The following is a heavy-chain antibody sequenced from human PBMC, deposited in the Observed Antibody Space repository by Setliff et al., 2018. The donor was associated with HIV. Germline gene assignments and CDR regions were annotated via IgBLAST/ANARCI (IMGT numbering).Heavy chain of an antibody. D-gene: IGHD4-17*01. CDR2: IIPILGIA. CDR3: ARGNYGDSDGDNWFDP. CDR1: GYMFTDYY. Sequence: SVKVSCKASGYMFTDYYIHWVRQAPGQGLERMGGIIPILGIANYAQKFQGRVTITTDESTSTAYMELSSLRSEDTAVYYCARGNYGDSDGDNWFDPWGQGTLVTVSS. V-gene: IGHV1-69*10. J-gene: IGHJ5*02.